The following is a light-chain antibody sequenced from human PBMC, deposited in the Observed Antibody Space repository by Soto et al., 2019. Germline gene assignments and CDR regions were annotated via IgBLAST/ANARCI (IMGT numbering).Light chain of an antibody. Sequence: VMTQSPATLSVSPGERATPSCRASQSLRSSLAWYQQKAGQAPRLLIYGASTRATGIPARFSGSGSGTEFTLTISSLQSEDFAVYYCQQYNNWWTFGQGTKVDIK. CDR1: QSLRSS. CDR3: QQYNNWWT. V-gene: IGKV3-15*01. J-gene: IGKJ1*01. CDR2: GAS.